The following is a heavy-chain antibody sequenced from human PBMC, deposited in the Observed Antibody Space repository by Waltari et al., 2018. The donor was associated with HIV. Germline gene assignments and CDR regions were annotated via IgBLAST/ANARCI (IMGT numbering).Heavy chain of an antibody. CDR3: ARNGDYAPAY. CDR1: GDTFRTYT. J-gene: IGHJ4*02. V-gene: IGHV1-69*01. CDR2: ITPIFKTT. Sequence: QVQLVQSGAEVKKPGSSVKVSCRASGDTFRTYTISWVRQAPGQGLEWMGGITPIFKTTKYAQKFQGRVTLTADDSTRTTYMELTSLRSDDTAMYYCARNGDYAPAYWGQGTLVTVSS. D-gene: IGHD4-17*01.